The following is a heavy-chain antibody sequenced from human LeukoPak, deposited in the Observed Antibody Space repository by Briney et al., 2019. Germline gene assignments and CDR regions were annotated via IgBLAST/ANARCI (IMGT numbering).Heavy chain of an antibody. J-gene: IGHJ4*02. D-gene: IGHD1-26*01. V-gene: IGHV3-48*03. CDR3: ARGSWDI. CDR2: ISPSGSTI. CDR1: GFTFSDYE. Sequence: GGSLRLSCAASGFTFSDYEMNWVRQAPGKGLEWIPYISPSGSTIHYADSVKGRFTISRDNAKNSPYLQMNSLRAEDTAAYYCARGSWDIWGQGTLVTVSS.